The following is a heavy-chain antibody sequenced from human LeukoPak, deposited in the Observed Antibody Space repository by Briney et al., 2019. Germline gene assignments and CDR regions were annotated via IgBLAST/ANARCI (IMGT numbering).Heavy chain of an antibody. CDR2: ISYDGSNK. Sequence: GSLRLSCAASGFTFSSYGMHWVRQAPGKGLEWVAVISYDGSNKYYADSVKGRFTISRDNSKNTLYLQMNSLRAEDTAVYYCAKAGSTFDYWGQGTLVTVSS. V-gene: IGHV3-30*18. J-gene: IGHJ4*02. CDR1: GFTFSSYG. CDR3: AKAGSTFDY.